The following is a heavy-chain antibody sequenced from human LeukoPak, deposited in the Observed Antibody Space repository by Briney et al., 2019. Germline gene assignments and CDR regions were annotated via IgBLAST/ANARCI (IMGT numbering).Heavy chain of an antibody. CDR2: INHSGST. CDR1: GGSFSGYY. V-gene: IGHV4-34*01. J-gene: IGHJ4*02. CDR3: ARGLFDIVVVVAATLFDY. Sequence: PSETLSLTCAVYGGSFSGYYWSWIRQPPGKGLEWIGEINHSGSTNYNPSLKSRVTISVDTSKNQFSLKLSSVTAADTAVYYCARGLFDIVVVVAATLFDYWGQGTLVTDSS. D-gene: IGHD2-15*01.